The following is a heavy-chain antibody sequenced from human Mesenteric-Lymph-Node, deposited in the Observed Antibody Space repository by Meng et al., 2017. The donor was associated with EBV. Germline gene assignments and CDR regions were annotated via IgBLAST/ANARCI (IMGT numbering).Heavy chain of an antibody. J-gene: IGHJ4*02. CDR3: ARQGPSGRTFDY. D-gene: IGHD1-26*01. CDR2: YYNSGST. Sequence: QLQRQESGPGLVKPSETLSLTCTVSGGSISSSSYYWGWIRQPPGKGLEWIGTYYNSGSTHYHPSLKSRVTISVDTSNNQFSLRLISVTAADTAAYYCARQGPSGRTFDYWGQGTLVTVSS. CDR1: GGSISSSSYY. V-gene: IGHV4-39*01.